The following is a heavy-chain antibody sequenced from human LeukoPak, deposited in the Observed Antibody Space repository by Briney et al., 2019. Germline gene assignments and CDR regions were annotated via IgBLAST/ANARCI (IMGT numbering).Heavy chain of an antibody. Sequence: PGGSLRLSCAASGXTVSSNYMSWVRQAPGKGLEWVSVIYSGGSTYYADSVKGRFTISRDNSKNTLHLQMNSLRVEDTAVYYCARGQSYYEAFDIWGQGTMVTVSS. D-gene: IGHD1-26*01. J-gene: IGHJ3*02. CDR3: ARGQSYYEAFDI. V-gene: IGHV3-53*01. CDR1: GXTVSSNY. CDR2: IYSGGST.